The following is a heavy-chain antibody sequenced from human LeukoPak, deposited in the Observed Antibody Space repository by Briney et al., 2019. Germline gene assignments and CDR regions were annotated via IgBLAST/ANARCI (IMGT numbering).Heavy chain of an antibody. V-gene: IGHV3-23*01. D-gene: IGHD3-10*01. J-gene: IGHJ4*02. CDR2: ISGSGGST. Sequence: GGSLRLSCAASGFTFSSYAMSWVRRAPGKGLEWVSGISGSGGSTYYADSVKGQFTISRDNSKNRLYLQMNSLRAEDTAVYYCAKRPRGNYLDPFDYWGQGTLVTVSS. CDR3: AKRPRGNYLDPFDY. CDR1: GFTFSSYA.